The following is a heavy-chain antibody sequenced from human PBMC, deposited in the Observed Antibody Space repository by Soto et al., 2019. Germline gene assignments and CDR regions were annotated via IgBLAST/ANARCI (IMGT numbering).Heavy chain of an antibody. CDR1: GFTHSNYG. J-gene: IGHJ4*02. CDR3: AKDTYSD. Sequence: EVPLLESGGGLVQPGGSLRLSCAASGFTHSNYGMNWVRQAPRKGLEWVTGISGSDGSIYYSDSVKGRFTISRDSSKNTRHLQMNTRRSEDTAVYYCAKDTYSDWRQGTLGTVSS. CDR2: ISGSDGSI. V-gene: IGHV3-23*01. D-gene: IGHD3-9*01.